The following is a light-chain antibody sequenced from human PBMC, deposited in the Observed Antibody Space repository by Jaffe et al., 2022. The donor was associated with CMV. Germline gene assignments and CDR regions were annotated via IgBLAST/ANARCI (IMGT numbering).Light chain of an antibody. CDR1: SLRSYY. Sequence: SSELTQDPSVSVALGQTVRITCQGDSLRSYYASWYQQKPGQAPVLVMYGENNRPSGIPDRFSGSSSGNTASLTITGAQAEDEADYFCYSRDSSGNHGVFGGGTKLTVL. CDR3: YSRDSSGNHGV. V-gene: IGLV3-19*01. CDR2: GEN. J-gene: IGLJ3*02.